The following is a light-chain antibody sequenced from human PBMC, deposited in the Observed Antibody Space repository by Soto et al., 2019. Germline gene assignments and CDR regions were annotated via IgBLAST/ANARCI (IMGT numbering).Light chain of an antibody. CDR2: AAS. CDR3: QQSYSSPPT. Sequence: DIQMTQSPSSVSASVGDRLTITCRASQSISTYLSWYQQKPGKAPNLLIYAASSLQSGVPSRFSGGGSGTDFTLTISSLQPEDFATYYCQQSYSSPPTFGQGTRLEI. J-gene: IGKJ5*01. V-gene: IGKV1-39*01. CDR1: QSISTY.